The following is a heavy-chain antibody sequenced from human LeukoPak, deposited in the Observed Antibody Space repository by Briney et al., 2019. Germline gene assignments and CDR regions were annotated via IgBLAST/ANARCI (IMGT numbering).Heavy chain of an antibody. V-gene: IGHV3-30-3*01. Sequence: GGSLRLSCAASGFTFSSYAMHWVRQAPGKGLEWVAVISYDGSNEYYADSVKGRFTISRDNSKNTLYLQMNSLRAEDTAVYYCARERFGELLSDFDYWGQGTLVTVSS. CDR2: ISYDGSNE. CDR3: ARERFGELLSDFDY. D-gene: IGHD3-10*01. CDR1: GFTFSSYA. J-gene: IGHJ4*02.